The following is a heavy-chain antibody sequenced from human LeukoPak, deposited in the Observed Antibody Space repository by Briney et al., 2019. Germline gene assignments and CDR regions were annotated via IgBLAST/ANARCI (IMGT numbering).Heavy chain of an antibody. CDR1: GGSFSGYY. D-gene: IGHD1-26*01. CDR2: INHSGST. V-gene: IGHV4-34*01. Sequence: SETLSLTCAVYGGSFSGYYWSWIRQPPGKGLEWIGEINHSGSTNYNPSLKSRVTISVDTSKNQFSLKLSSVTAADTAVYYCARIGSGSYYWGQGTLVTVSS. CDR3: ARIGSGSYY. J-gene: IGHJ4*02.